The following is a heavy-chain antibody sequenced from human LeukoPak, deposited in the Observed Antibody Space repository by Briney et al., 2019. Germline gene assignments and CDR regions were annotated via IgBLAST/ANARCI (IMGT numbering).Heavy chain of an antibody. Sequence: SETLSLTCTVSGGSVSSGTYYWSWIRQPPGKGLEWIGYIYYSGRTNYNPSLKSRVTISVDTSKNQFSLKLSSVTAADTAVYYCARSYGGNSPLYWGQGALVTVSS. CDR1: GGSVSSGTYY. CDR2: IYYSGRT. V-gene: IGHV4-61*01. CDR3: ARSYGGNSPLY. J-gene: IGHJ4*02. D-gene: IGHD4-23*01.